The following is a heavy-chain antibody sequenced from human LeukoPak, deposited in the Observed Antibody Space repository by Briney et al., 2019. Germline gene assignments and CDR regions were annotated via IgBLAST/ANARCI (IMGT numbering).Heavy chain of an antibody. D-gene: IGHD6-19*01. V-gene: IGHV3-48*04. CDR3: ARGAHYEAGYSSGWRTKYFQH. Sequence: QPGGSLRLSCAASGFTFSSYSMNWVRQAPGKGLEWVSYISSSSSTIYYADSVKGRFTISRDNAKNSLYLQMNSLRAEDTAVYYCARGAHYEAGYSSGWRTKYFQHWGQGTLVTVSS. J-gene: IGHJ1*01. CDR1: GFTFSSYS. CDR2: ISSSSSTI.